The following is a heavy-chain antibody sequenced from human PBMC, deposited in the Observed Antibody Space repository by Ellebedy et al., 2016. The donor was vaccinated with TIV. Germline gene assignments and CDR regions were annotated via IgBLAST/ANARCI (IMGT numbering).Heavy chain of an antibody. V-gene: IGHV1-2*02. CDR1: GYTFSHYY. CDR3: ARVLLDSSSSDYYYGMDV. Sequence: AASVKVSCQPSGYTFSHYYVHWVRQAPRQGLECIGWIDPNHGATTYAQKFQGRVTMTRDTSISTAYMELSRLRSDDTAVYYCARVLLDSSSSDYYYGMDVWGQGTTVTVSS. D-gene: IGHD6-6*01. J-gene: IGHJ6*02. CDR2: IDPNHGAT.